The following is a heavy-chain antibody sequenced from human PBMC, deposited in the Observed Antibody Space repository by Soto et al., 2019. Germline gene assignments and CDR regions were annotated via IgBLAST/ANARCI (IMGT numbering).Heavy chain of an antibody. CDR3: VRGGGFIAGGTVWFDP. CDR2: INHRGTT. CDR1: GGSLRDYS. V-gene: IGHV4-34*01. D-gene: IGHD6-13*01. J-gene: IGHJ5*02. Sequence: TSETLSLTCAVYGGSLRDYSWSWIRQSPGKGLQWIGEINHRGTTNYNPSLRSRVTISVDTSKNEFSLKLRSVTAADTAVYYCVRGGGFIAGGTVWFDPWGQGTLVTVSS.